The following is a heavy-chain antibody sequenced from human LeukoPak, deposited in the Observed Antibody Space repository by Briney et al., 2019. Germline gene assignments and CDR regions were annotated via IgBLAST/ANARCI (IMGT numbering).Heavy chain of an antibody. CDR3: ARTMCSGGSCYENWFDP. J-gene: IGHJ5*02. Sequence: SVKVSCKASGGTFSNYAISWVRQAPGQGLERMGGIIPIFGTANYAQKFQGRVTITADESTSTAYMELSSLRSEDTAVYYCARTMCSGGSCYENWFDPWGQGTLVTVSS. V-gene: IGHV1-69*13. CDR1: GGTFSNYA. D-gene: IGHD2-15*01. CDR2: IIPIFGTA.